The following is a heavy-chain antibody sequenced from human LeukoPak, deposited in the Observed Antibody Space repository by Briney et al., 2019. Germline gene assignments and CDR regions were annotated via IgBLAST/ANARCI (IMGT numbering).Heavy chain of an antibody. J-gene: IGHJ4*02. Sequence: PGGSLRLSCAASGFTFSSYEMNWVRQAPGKGLEWVSYISSSGSTIYYADSVKGRFTISRDNAKNSLYLQMNSLRAEDTAVYYCAKDSPPYYYGSGSSLDYWGQGTLVTVSS. V-gene: IGHV3-48*03. D-gene: IGHD3-10*01. CDR2: ISSSGSTI. CDR1: GFTFSSYE. CDR3: AKDSPPYYYGSGSSLDY.